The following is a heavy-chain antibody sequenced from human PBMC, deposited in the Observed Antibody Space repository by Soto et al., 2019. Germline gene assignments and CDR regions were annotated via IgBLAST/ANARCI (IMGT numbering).Heavy chain of an antibody. CDR1: GFTFSSYA. V-gene: IGHV3-23*01. Sequence: EVQLLESGGGLVQPGGSLRLSCAASGFTFSSYAMSWVRQAPGKGLEWVSAISGSGGSTYYADSVKGRFTISRDNSKNTLYLQMSSLRAEDTAVYYCAKDLGSARGGNSSGWLRDYYYYYGMDVWGQGTTVTVSS. CDR2: ISGSGGST. D-gene: IGHD6-19*01. CDR3: AKDLGSARGGNSSGWLRDYYYYYGMDV. J-gene: IGHJ6*02.